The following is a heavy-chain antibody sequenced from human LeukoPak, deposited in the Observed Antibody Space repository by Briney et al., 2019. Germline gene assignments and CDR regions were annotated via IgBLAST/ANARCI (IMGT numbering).Heavy chain of an antibody. CDR1: GGSIGSGSDY. Sequence: SETLSLTCAVSGGSIGSGSDYGRWVRQPAGKGREWIGRIYTSGSTNYNPSLKSRVTMTVDTSKNQYSLKLSSVTAADTAVYYCARGNAYYGSGSYYPTPYWFDPWGQGILVTVSS. J-gene: IGHJ5*02. D-gene: IGHD3-10*01. V-gene: IGHV4-61*02. CDR3: ARGNAYYGSGSYYPTPYWFDP. CDR2: IYTSGST.